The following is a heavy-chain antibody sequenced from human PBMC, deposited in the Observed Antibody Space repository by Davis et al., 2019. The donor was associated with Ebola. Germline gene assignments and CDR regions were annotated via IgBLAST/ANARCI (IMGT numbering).Heavy chain of an antibody. J-gene: IGHJ6*02. CDR2: ISYDESNK. Sequence: PGGSLRLSCAASGFTFSSYGMHWVRQAPGKGLEWVAVISYDESNKYYADSVKGRFSISRDNARTSLYLQMNSLRGEDTAVYYCAGVSGCWTVGRTYVGYYSGMDVWGRGTKVNVSS. D-gene: IGHD2-8*02. CDR3: AGVSGCWTVGRTYVGYYSGMDV. V-gene: IGHV3-30*03. CDR1: GFTFSSYG.